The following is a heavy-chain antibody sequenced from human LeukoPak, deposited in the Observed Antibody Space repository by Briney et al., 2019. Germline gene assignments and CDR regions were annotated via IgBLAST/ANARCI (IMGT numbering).Heavy chain of an antibody. Sequence: GGSLRLSCAASGFTVNRNYMSWVRQAPGKGLEWVSVIYSGGSTYYADSVKGRFTISRDNSKNTLYLQMNSLRAEDTAVYYCARIGSSYTTGGYYYYMDVWGKGTTVTVSS. V-gene: IGHV3-66*01. CDR1: GFTVNRNY. D-gene: IGHD2-15*01. CDR3: ARIGSSYTTGGYYYYMDV. J-gene: IGHJ6*03. CDR2: IYSGGST.